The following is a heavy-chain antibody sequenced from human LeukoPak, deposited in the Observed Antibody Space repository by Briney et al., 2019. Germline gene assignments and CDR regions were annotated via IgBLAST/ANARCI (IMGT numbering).Heavy chain of an antibody. V-gene: IGHV3-21*01. CDR1: GFTFSNYS. J-gene: IGHJ3*02. D-gene: IGHD3-3*01. CDR3: AKDRCRITIFVECAFDI. CDR2: IGTTGSYI. Sequence: PGGSLRLSCAASGFTFSNYSMNWVRQAPGKGLEWVSSIGTTGSYIFYADSVKGRFTISRDNSKNTLYLQMNSLRAEDTAVYYCAKDRCRITIFVECAFDIWGQGTMVTVSS.